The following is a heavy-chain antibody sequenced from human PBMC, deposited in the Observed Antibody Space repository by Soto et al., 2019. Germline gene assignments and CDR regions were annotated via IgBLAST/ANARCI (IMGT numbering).Heavy chain of an antibody. J-gene: IGHJ6*02. CDR3: ARGPPGPNYYGSGSYNPHYYYGMDV. Sequence: ETLSLTCAVYGGSFSGYYWSWIRQPPGKGLEWIGEINHSGSTNYNPSLKSRVTISVDTSKNQFSLKLSSVTAADTAVYYCARGPPGPNYYGSGSYNPHYYYGMDVWGQGTTVTVSS. V-gene: IGHV4-34*01. CDR1: GGSFSGYY. CDR2: INHSGST. D-gene: IGHD3-10*01.